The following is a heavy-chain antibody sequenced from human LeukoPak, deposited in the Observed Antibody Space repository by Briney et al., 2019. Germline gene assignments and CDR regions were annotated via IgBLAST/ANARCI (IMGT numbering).Heavy chain of an antibody. CDR1: GGTFSSYT. Sequence: VASAKVSCKASGGTFSSYTISWVRQAPGQGLEWMGRIIPILGIANYAQKFQGRVTITADKSTSTAYMELSSLRSEDTAVYYCARGLPGTTVGALLVLDYWGQGTLVTVSS. D-gene: IGHD1-7*01. CDR2: IIPILGIA. V-gene: IGHV1-69*02. J-gene: IGHJ4*02. CDR3: ARGLPGTTVGALLVLDY.